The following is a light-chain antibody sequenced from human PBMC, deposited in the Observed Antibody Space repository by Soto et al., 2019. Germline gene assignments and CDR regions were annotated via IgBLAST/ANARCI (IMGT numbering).Light chain of an antibody. Sequence: EIVLTQSPCSLSSSPGDRATLSCRASQHVSSGYLAWYQQKPGPATRLLIYGSSIMATGIPDRFSGSGSGTDFTLTISRLEPEDFAVYYCQQDGTSPLTFGQGTRLEIK. V-gene: IGKV3-20*01. J-gene: IGKJ5*01. CDR1: QHVSSGY. CDR3: QQDGTSPLT. CDR2: GSS.